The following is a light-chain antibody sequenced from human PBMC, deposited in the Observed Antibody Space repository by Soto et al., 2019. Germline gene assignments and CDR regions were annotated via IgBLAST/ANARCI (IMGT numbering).Light chain of an antibody. CDR3: SSFAGINNDV. V-gene: IGLV2-8*01. CDR2: EVS. J-gene: IGLJ1*01. Sequence: QSALTQPPSASGSPGQSVTISCTGTSSDVGGYNYVSWYQQHPGKAPKLMIYEVSKRPSGVPDRFSGSKSGNTASLTVSGLQAEDEADYYCSSFAGINNDVFGPGTKLTVL. CDR1: SSDVGGYNY.